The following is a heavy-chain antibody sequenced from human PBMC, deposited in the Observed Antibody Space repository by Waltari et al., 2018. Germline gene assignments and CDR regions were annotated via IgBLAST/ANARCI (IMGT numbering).Heavy chain of an antibody. CDR2: ISSGKSYI. CDR3: ARENTMVRGAPFDY. D-gene: IGHD3-10*01. Sequence: EVQLVESGGGLVKPGGSLRLSCAASGFTFSNFGMNWVRQAPGKGLGWVSSISSGKSYISYAYSVKGRFTISRDNAKNSLYLQMNSLRAEDTAVYYCARENTMVRGAPFDYWGQGTLVTVSS. CDR1: GFTFSNFG. J-gene: IGHJ4*02. V-gene: IGHV3-21*01.